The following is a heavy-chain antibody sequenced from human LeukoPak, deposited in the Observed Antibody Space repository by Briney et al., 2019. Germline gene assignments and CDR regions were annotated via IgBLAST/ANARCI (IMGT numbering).Heavy chain of an antibody. Sequence: GGSLRLSCAASGFAFSSYWMHWVRQAPGKGLVWVSRINSDGSSTTYADSVQDRFTISRDNAKNTLYQQMNSLRADDTAVYYCAKAGKKRAEPGDFDYWGQGTLVTVSS. D-gene: IGHD1-14*01. CDR3: AKAGKKRAEPGDFDY. CDR1: GFAFSSYW. J-gene: IGHJ4*02. CDR2: INSDGSST. V-gene: IGHV3-74*01.